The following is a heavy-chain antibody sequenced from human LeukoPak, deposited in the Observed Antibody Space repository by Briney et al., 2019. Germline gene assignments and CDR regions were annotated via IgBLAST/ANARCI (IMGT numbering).Heavy chain of an antibody. Sequence: SETLSLTCAVYGGSSSGYYWSWIRQPPGKGLEWIGEINHSGSTNYNPSLKSRVTISVDTSKNQFSLKLSSVTAADTAVYYCAGRIAAAGTGFQHWGQGTLVTVSS. D-gene: IGHD6-13*01. V-gene: IGHV4-34*01. CDR3: AGRIAAAGTGFQH. CDR2: INHSGST. CDR1: GGSSSGYY. J-gene: IGHJ1*01.